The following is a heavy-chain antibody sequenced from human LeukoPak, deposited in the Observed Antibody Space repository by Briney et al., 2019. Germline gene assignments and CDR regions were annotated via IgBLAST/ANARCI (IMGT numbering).Heavy chain of an antibody. CDR1: GFTFSSYA. V-gene: IGHV3-23*01. J-gene: IGHJ6*02. CDR3: AGYSSSWTTYHYYGMDV. D-gene: IGHD6-13*01. CDR2: ISGSGGST. Sequence: PGGSLRLSCAASGFTFSSYAMSWVRQAPGKGLEWVSAISGSGGSTYYADSVKGRFTISRDNSKNTLYLQMNSLRAEDTAVYYCAGYSSSWTTYHYYGMDVWGQGTTVTVSS.